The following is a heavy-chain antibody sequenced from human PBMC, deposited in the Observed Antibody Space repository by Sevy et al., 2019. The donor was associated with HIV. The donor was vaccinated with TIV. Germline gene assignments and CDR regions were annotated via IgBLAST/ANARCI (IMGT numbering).Heavy chain of an antibody. J-gene: IGHJ4*02. CDR3: ARPTPRIAAAASAFYDN. CDR1: GYSFSSYA. D-gene: IGHD6-13*01. V-gene: IGHV3-23*01. CDR2: INGRSGST. Sequence: GGSLRLSCVVSGYSFSSYAISWVRQAPGKGLEWVSTINGRSGSTYYADSVKGRFTISRDNPKYTLFLQMINLRVDDTAIYYCARPTPRIAAAASAFYDNWGQGTLVTVSS.